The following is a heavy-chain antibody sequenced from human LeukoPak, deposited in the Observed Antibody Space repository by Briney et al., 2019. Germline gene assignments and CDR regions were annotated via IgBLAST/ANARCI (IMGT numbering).Heavy chain of an antibody. CDR1: GGSFSGYY. CDR3: ARGGRGYSYGS. Sequence: SETLSLTCAVYGGSFSGYYWSWIRQPPGKGLEWIEEINHSGSTNYNPSLKSRVTISVDTSKNQFSLKLSSVTAADTAVYYCARGGRGYSYGSWGQGTLVTVSS. J-gene: IGHJ4*02. D-gene: IGHD5-18*01. V-gene: IGHV4-34*01. CDR2: INHSGST.